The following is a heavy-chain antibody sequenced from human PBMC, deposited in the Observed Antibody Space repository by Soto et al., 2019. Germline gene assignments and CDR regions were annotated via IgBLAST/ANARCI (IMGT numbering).Heavy chain of an antibody. V-gene: IGHV3-23*01. Sequence: EVQLLESGGGLVQPGGSLRLSCAASGFPFSSLAMSWVRQAPGKGLEWVSAISGSGTITYYADSVQGRFTVSRDSTKNTLYLQMNSLGADDTAVYYCAEWARYCSCDDCRAWGQGTLVTVSS. CDR2: ISGSGTIT. CDR1: GFPFSSLA. CDR3: AEWARYCSCDDCRA. D-gene: IGHD2-15*01. J-gene: IGHJ5*02.